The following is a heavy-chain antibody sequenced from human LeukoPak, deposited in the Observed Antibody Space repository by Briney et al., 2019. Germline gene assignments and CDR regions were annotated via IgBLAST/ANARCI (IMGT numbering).Heavy chain of an antibody. CDR3: AGGLVRPMYYMDV. Sequence: GGSLRLSCAASGFTFSSYWMSWVRQAPGKGPEWVVNIKQDGSEKYYVDSVKGRFTISRDNAKNSLYLQMNSLRAEDTAVYYCAGGLVRPMYYMDVWGKGTTVTVSS. CDR2: IKQDGSEK. J-gene: IGHJ6*03. D-gene: IGHD6-19*01. V-gene: IGHV3-7*01. CDR1: GFTFSSYW.